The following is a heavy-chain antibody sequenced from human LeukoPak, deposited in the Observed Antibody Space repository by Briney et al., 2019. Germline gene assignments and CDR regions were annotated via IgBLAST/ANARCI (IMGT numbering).Heavy chain of an antibody. CDR1: AFTFSSYA. CDR2: ISYGGSNK. CDR3: ARGIVGALETVFDY. J-gene: IGHJ4*02. D-gene: IGHD1-26*01. Sequence: PGGSLRLSCAASAFTFSSYAMHWVRQAPGKGLEWVAVISYGGSNKNYADSVKGRFTISRDNSKNTLFLQMNSLRVEDTAVYYCARGIVGALETVFDYWGQGTLVTVSS. V-gene: IGHV3-30*04.